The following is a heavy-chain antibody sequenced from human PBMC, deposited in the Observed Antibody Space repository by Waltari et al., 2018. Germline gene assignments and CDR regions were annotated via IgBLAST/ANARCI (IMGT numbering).Heavy chain of an antibody. J-gene: IGHJ4*02. CDR1: GFTFSSYG. Sequence: QVQLVESGGGVVQPGRSLRLSCAASGFTFSSYGMHWVRQAPGKGLEWGAGIWYDGSNKYYADSVKGRFTISRDNSKNTLYLQRNSRRAEDTAVYYCARDRSSSWSFDYWGQGTLVTVSS. D-gene: IGHD6-13*01. CDR3: ARDRSSSWSFDY. V-gene: IGHV3-33*01. CDR2: IWYDGSNK.